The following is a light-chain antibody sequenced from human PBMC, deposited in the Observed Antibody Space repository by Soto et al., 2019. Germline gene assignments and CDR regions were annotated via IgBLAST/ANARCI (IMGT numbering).Light chain of an antibody. Sequence: EIVLTQSPATLSLSPGERATLSCRASQSVSNCFAWYQQKPGQAPRLLIYDASSRATGIPARFSGSGSGTEFTLTISSLGPEDFAVYYCQQRSNWPVTFGQGPRVEI. CDR1: QSVSNC. CDR2: DAS. CDR3: QQRSNWPVT. V-gene: IGKV3-11*01. J-gene: IGKJ1*01.